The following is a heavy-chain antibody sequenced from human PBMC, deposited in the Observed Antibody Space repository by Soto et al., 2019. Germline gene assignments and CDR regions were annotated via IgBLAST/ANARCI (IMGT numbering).Heavy chain of an antibody. J-gene: IGHJ4*02. V-gene: IGHV4-59*01. D-gene: IGHD1-1*01. CDR2: IYDGGRT. CDR1: GGSLTGYF. CDR3: PRAAPNWRPVAY. Sequence: QVQLQESGPGRVKPSETLSLTCSVSGGSLTGYFWSWIRQPPETGLEWIGYIYDGGRTNYNPSLGSRRTISADTSHNQFALRFTPVTAADPAVYYCPRAAPNWRPVAYWGQGTLVTVSS.